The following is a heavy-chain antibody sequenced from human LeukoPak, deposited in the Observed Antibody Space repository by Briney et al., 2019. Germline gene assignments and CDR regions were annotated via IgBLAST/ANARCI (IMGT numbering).Heavy chain of an antibody. CDR1: GFTVSSNY. CDR2: ASSATTNS. D-gene: IGHD1-26*01. V-gene: IGHV3-53*01. CDR3: ANRGKYYFDY. Sequence: PGGSLRLSCAASGFTVSSNYMSWVRQTPGKGLEWVSTASSATTNSYYADSVKGRFTISRDNSKNTLYLQMNSLRAEDTAVYYCANRGKYYFDYWGQGSLVTVSS. J-gene: IGHJ4*02.